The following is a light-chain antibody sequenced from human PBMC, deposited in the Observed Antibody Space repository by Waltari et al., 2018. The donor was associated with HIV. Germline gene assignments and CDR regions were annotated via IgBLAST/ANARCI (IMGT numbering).Light chain of an antibody. V-gene: IGKV3-20*01. J-gene: IGKJ5*01. CDR1: QSVAGNH. Sequence: EIVLTQSPGTLSLSSGARVTLSCRASQSVAGNHLAWYQQRTGQAPRLLIYDTYRRATGIPDRFSGSGSGTDFTLTIGSLEPEDFAVYYCQQYGTSVTFGQGTRLEIK. CDR3: QQYGTSVT. CDR2: DTY.